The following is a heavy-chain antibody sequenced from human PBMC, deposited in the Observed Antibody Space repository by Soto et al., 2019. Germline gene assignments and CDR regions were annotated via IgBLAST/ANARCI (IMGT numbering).Heavy chain of an antibody. CDR3: ARVRAGRITIFGVVIIPKAAYGTDV. V-gene: IGHV4-31*03. CDR1: GGSISSGGYY. Sequence: SETLSLTCTVSGGSISSGGYYWSWIRQHPGKGLEWIGYIYYSGSTYYNPSLKSRVTISVDTSKNQFSLKLSSVTAADTAVYYCARVRAGRITIFGVVIIPKAAYGTDVWGQGTTVTVSS. D-gene: IGHD3-3*01. J-gene: IGHJ6*02. CDR2: IYYSGST.